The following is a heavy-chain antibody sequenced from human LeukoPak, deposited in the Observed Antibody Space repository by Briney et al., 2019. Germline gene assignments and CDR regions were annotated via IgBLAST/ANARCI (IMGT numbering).Heavy chain of an antibody. CDR1: GYTFTSYW. J-gene: IGHJ5*02. D-gene: IGHD2-15*01. V-gene: IGHV5-51*01. CDR3: ARSQGYCSGGSCLQGDWFDP. CDR2: IYPGDSDT. Sequence: GESLKISCKGSGYTFTSYWIGWVRQLPGKGLEWMGIIYPGDSDTRYSPSFQGQVTISADKSISTAYLQWGSLKASDTAMYYCARSQGYCSGGSCLQGDWFDPWGQGTLVTVSS.